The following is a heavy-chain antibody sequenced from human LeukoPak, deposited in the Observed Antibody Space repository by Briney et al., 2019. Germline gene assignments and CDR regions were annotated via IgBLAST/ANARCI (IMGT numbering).Heavy chain of an antibody. D-gene: IGHD5-18*01. CDR2: IRYDGSNK. Sequence: PGGSLRLSCAASGFTFSSYGMHWVRQAPGKGLEWVAFIRYDGSNKYYADSVKGRFTISRDNSKNTLYLQMNSLRAEDTAVYYCAKDPGREIQLWLLDYWGQGTLVTVSS. J-gene: IGHJ4*02. CDR1: GFTFSSYG. CDR3: AKDPGREIQLWLLDY. V-gene: IGHV3-30*02.